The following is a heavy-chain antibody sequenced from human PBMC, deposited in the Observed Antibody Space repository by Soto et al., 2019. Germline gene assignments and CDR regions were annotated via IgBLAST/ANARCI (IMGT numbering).Heavy chain of an antibody. J-gene: IGHJ5*02. CDR2: TYYRSKWYN. V-gene: IGHV6-1*01. Sequence: SQTLSLTCAISGDSVSSNSAAWNWIRQSPSRGLEWLGRTYYRSKWYNDYAVSVKSRITINPDTSKNQFSLQLNSVTPEDTAVYYCARDTNYDFWSGYADNWFDPWGQGTLVTVSS. D-gene: IGHD3-3*01. CDR3: ARDTNYDFWSGYADNWFDP. CDR1: GDSVSSNSAA.